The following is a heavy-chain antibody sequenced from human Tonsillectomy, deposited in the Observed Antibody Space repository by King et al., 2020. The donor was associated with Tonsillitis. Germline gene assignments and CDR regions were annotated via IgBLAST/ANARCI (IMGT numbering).Heavy chain of an antibody. J-gene: IGHJ4*02. D-gene: IGHD2-2*01. CDR1: GGSISSGGYS. CDR2: ISHSGST. Sequence: QLQESGSGLVKPSQTLSLTCAVSGGSISSGGYSWSWIRQPPGKGLEWIGYISHSGSTYYNPSLKSRVTISVDRSKNQFSLRLSSVTAADTAVYYCAREGYCSSTSCYPDYWGQGTLVTVSS. CDR3: AREGYCSSTSCYPDY. V-gene: IGHV4-30-2*01.